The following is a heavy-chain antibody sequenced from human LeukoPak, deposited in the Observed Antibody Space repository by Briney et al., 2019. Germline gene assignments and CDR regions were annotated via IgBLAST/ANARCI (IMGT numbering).Heavy chain of an antibody. CDR3: ARKSNSNSFDY. CDR1: GFTFSSYA. D-gene: IGHD4-11*01. V-gene: IGHV3-23*01. Sequence: GGSLRLSCAASGFTFSSYAMSWVRQAPGKGLEWVSAISGSGGSTYYADSVKGRFTISRDNSKNSLYLQMNSLRAEDTAVYYCARKSNSNSFDYWGQGTLVTVSS. CDR2: ISGSGGST. J-gene: IGHJ4*02.